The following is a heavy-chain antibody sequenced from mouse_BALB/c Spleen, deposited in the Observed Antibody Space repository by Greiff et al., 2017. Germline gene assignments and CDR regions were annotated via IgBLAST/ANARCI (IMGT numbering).Heavy chain of an antibody. Sequence: EVQLVESGGGLVKPGGSLKLSCAASGFTFSSYAMSWVRQTPEKRLEWVASISSGGSTYYPDSVKGRFTISRDNARNNLYLQMSSLRSEDTAMYYCARGGVRREGYAMDYWGQGTSVTVSS. V-gene: IGHV5-6-5*01. CDR3: ARGGVRREGYAMDY. CDR1: GFTFSSYA. D-gene: IGHD2-14*01. J-gene: IGHJ4*01. CDR2: ISSGGST.